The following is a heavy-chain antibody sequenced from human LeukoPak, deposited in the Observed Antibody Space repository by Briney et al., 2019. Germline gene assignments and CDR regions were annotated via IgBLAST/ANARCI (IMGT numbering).Heavy chain of an antibody. CDR3: ARDGSYDFWSRDYYMDV. J-gene: IGHJ6*03. CDR1: GFTFKTYS. CDR2: IRNSGTHV. D-gene: IGHD3-3*01. Sequence: GGSLRLSCAASGFTFKTYSMIWVRQAPGKGLEWVSSIRNSGTHVYYADSLKGRFTISRDNARKSLYLQMNSLRAEDTAVYYCARDGSYDFWSRDYYMDVWGKGTTVTVSS. V-gene: IGHV3-21*01.